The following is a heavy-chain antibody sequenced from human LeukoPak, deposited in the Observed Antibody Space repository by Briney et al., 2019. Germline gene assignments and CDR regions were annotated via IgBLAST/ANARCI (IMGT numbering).Heavy chain of an antibody. D-gene: IGHD3-22*01. V-gene: IGHV3-53*01. CDR3: ARMGDSSGYYYIAFDI. J-gene: IGHJ3*02. CDR1: GFTVSSNY. CDR2: IYSGGST. Sequence: PGGSLRLSCAASGFTVSSNYMSWVRQAPGKGLEWVSVIYSGGSTYYADSVKGRFTISRDNAKNSLYLQMNSLRAEDTAVYYCARMGDSSGYYYIAFDIWGQGTMVTVSS.